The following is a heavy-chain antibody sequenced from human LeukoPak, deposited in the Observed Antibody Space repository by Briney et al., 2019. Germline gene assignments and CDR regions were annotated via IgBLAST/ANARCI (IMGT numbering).Heavy chain of an antibody. J-gene: IGHJ5*02. Sequence: SQTLSLTCAIYGDSVSSDSVTWNWIRQSPSRGLEWLGRTYYRSTWYNDYAVSVRGRITVNPDTSKNQFSLHLNSVTPEDTAVYYCARRLTQYDCFDPWGQGILVTVSS. CDR2: TYYRSTWYN. CDR1: GDSVSSDSVT. CDR3: ARRLTQYDCFDP. D-gene: IGHD2-2*01. V-gene: IGHV6-1*01.